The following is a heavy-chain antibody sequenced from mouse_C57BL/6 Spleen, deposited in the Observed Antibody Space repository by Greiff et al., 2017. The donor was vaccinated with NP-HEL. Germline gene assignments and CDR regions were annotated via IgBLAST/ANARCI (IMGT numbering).Heavy chain of an antibody. CDR2: IWSGGST. J-gene: IGHJ4*01. V-gene: IGHV2-2*01. CDR1: GFSLTSYG. CDR3: ARDYGSRRGPMDY. Sequence: VKLMESGPGLVQPSQSLSITCTVSGFSLTSYGVHWVRQSPGKGLEWLGVIWSGGSTDYNAAFISRLSISKDNSKSQVFFKMNSLQADDTAIYYCARDYGSRRGPMDYWGQGTSVTVSS. D-gene: IGHD1-1*01.